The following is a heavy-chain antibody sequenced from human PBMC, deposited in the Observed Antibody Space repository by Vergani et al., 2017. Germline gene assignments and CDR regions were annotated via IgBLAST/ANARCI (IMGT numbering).Heavy chain of an antibody. D-gene: IGHD2-15*01. Sequence: EVQLVESGGGLVQPGRSLRLSCAASGFTFDDYAMHWVRQPPGKGLEWVSGISWNSRSIGYADSVKGRFTISRDNARDSLYLQMNSLRTEDTALYYCAKDAVGYCNGRSCYSEGGFDYWGQGTLVTVSS. J-gene: IGHJ4*02. CDR1: GFTFDDYA. CDR3: AKDAVGYCNGRSCYSEGGFDY. CDR2: ISWNSRSI. V-gene: IGHV3-9*01.